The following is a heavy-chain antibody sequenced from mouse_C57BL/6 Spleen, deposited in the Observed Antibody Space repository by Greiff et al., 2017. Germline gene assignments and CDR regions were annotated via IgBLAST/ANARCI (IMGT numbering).Heavy chain of an antibody. CDR2: IDPETGGT. J-gene: IGHJ4*01. CDR3: TRWRMDY. V-gene: IGHV1-15*01. CDR1: GYTFTDYE. Sequence: QVHVKQSGAELVRPGASVTLSCKASGYTFTDYEMHWVQQTPVHGLEWIGAIDPETGGTAYNQKFKGKAILTADKSSSTAYMELRSLTSEDSAVYYCTRWRMDYWGQGTSVTVSA.